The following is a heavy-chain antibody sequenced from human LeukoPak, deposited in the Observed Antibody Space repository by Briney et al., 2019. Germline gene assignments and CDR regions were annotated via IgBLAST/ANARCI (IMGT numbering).Heavy chain of an antibody. D-gene: IGHD3-22*01. J-gene: IGHJ4*02. CDR1: GFTFSSYD. CDR3: ARGPSGYSIPTLEY. Sequence: GGSLRLSCAASGFTFSSYDMHWVRQAPGKGLEWVAFIRYDGSNKYYADSVKGRFTISRDNSKNTLYLQMNSLRPEDTAVYYCARGPSGYSIPTLEYWSQGTMVTVSS. CDR2: IRYDGSNK. V-gene: IGHV3-30*02.